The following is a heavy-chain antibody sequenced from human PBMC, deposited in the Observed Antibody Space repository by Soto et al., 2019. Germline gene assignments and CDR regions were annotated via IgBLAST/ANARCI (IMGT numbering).Heavy chain of an antibody. CDR2: IYTSGST. J-gene: IGHJ6*02. CDR1: GGSISSYY. V-gene: IGHV4-4*07. CDR3: ARVRSLGQPWGMDV. D-gene: IGHD1-26*01. Sequence: LSLTCTVSGGSISSYYWSWIRQPAGKGLEWIGRIYTSGSTNYNPSLKSRVTMSVDTSKNQFSLKLSSVTAADTAVYYCARVRSLGQPWGMDVWGQGTTVTVSS.